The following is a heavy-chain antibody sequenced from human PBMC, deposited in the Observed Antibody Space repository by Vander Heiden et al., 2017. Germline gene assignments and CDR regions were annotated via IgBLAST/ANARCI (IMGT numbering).Heavy chain of an antibody. V-gene: IGHV1-46*01. CDR1: GYTFTSHS. CDR2: INPSGGAT. CDR3: ARRSSLGEGGFDY. Sequence: QVELVQSGAEVKKPGASVKVSCRASGYTFTSHSMHWVRQAPGQGPGWMGIINPSGGATVYAQRFQGRISLTRDTSTSTVYMELSSLTSEDTAVYYCARRSSLGEGGFDYWGQGALVTVSS. J-gene: IGHJ4*02. D-gene: IGHD3-16*01.